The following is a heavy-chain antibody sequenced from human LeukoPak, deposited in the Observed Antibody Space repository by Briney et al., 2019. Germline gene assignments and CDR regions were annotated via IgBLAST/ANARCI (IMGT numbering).Heavy chain of an antibody. V-gene: IGHV4-34*12. CDR3: ARVRSIVVVPANTRFDY. D-gene: IGHD2-2*01. J-gene: IGHJ4*02. Sequence: SETLFLTCAVYGGSFSGYYWSWIRQPPGKGLEWIGEIIHSGSTNYNPSLKSQVTISVDTSKNQFSLKLSSVTAADTAVYYCARVRSIVVVPANTRFDYWGQGTLVTVSS. CDR1: GGSFSGYY. CDR2: IIHSGST.